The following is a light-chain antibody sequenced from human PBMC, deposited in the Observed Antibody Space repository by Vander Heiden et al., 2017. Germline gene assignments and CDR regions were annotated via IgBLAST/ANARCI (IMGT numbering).Light chain of an antibody. CDR1: SSNIGSNY. V-gene: IGLV1-47*01. CDR3: AAWDDSLSGRV. J-gene: IGLJ3*02. CDR2: GNN. Sequence: QSVLTPPPSVSETPGQRLTISCSGSSSNIGSNYVDWYQKLPGTAPKLLIYGNNQRPSGVPDRFSASKSGTSASLAISGLRSEDEADYYCAAWDDSLSGRVFGGGTKLTVL.